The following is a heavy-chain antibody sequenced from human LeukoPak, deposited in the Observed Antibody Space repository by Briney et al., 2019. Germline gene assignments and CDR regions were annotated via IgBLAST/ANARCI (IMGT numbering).Heavy chain of an antibody. CDR3: ARGGVMVATVY. V-gene: IGHV3-48*03. J-gene: IGHJ4*02. D-gene: IGHD5-12*01. CDR1: GFTFSSYE. Sequence: GGSLRLSCAASGFTFSSYEMNWVRQAPGKGLEWVSYISSSALTISYPYSVKGRFTISRDNAKNSLYLQMNSLRAEDTAVYYCARGGVMVATVYWGQGTLVTVSS. CDR2: ISSSALTI.